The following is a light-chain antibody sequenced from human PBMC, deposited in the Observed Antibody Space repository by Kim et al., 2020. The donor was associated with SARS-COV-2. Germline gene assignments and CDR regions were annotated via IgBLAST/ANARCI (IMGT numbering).Light chain of an antibody. CDR3: QQYNSYSWT. J-gene: IGKJ1*01. CDR2: KAS. V-gene: IGKV1-5*03. Sequence: AYVGDRVTITCRASRSISSWLAWYQQKPGKAPKLLSYKASSLQTGVPSRFSGSGSGKEFTLTISSRQPDDFATYYCQQYNSYSWTFGQGTKGDIK. CDR1: RSISSW.